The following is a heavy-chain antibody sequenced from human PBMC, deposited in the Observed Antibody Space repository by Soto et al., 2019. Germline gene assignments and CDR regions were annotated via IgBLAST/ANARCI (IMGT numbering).Heavy chain of an antibody. CDR3: AKILTPGIAAAGTEIDAFDI. Sequence: GGSLRLSCAASGFTFDDYTMHWVRQAPGKGLEWVSLISWDGGSTYYADSVKGRFTISRDNSKNSLYLQMNSLRTEDTALYYCAKILTPGIAAAGTEIDAFDIWGQGTMVT. J-gene: IGHJ3*02. CDR2: ISWDGGST. CDR1: GFTFDDYT. V-gene: IGHV3-43*01. D-gene: IGHD6-13*01.